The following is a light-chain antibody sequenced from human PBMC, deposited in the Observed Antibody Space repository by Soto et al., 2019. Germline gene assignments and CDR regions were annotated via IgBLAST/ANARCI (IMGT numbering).Light chain of an antibody. J-gene: IGKJ2*01. V-gene: IGKV3-15*01. Sequence: EVVMTQSPATLSVSPGERATLSCRASQSVSSDLAWYQHKPGQAPRLLIYGASSRATGIPVRFSGSGSGTEFTLTISSLQSEDVAVYYCQQRSNWYTFGQGTKLEIK. CDR3: QQRSNWYT. CDR2: GAS. CDR1: QSVSSD.